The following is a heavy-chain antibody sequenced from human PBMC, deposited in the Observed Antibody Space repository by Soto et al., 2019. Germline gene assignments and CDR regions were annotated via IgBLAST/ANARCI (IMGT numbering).Heavy chain of an antibody. CDR1: GGSISSYY. D-gene: IGHD1-1*01. CDR2: IYYSGST. J-gene: IGHJ4*02. V-gene: IGHV4-59*01. CDR3: ARGGIQLDY. Sequence: SETLSLTCTVSGGSISSYYWSWIRQPPGKGLEWIGYIYYSGSTNYNPSLKSRVTISVDTSKNQFSLKLSSVTAAGTAVYYCARGGIQLDYWGRGTLVTVSS.